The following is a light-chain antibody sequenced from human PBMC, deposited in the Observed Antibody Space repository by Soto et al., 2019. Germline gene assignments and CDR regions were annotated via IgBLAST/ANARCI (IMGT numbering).Light chain of an antibody. J-gene: IGKJ4*01. V-gene: IGKV4-1*01. CDR3: QQYYSSPRT. CDR1: QTLLYRSNNMNY. Sequence: DILMTQSPASLAVSLGERATINCKSSQTLLYRSNNMNYLSWYQQKPGQPPKLLIYWASTRESGVPDRFSGSGSGTDFTLTISSLQAEDVAVYYCQQYYSSPRTFGGGTKVDIK. CDR2: WAS.